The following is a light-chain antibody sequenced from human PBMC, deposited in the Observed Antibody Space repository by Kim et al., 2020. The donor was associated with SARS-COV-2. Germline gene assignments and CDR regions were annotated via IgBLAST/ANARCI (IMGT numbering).Light chain of an antibody. CDR3: LQDYNYPRS. CDR1: QGIRND. Sequence: SAPVGDTVTLPCRASQGIRNDLGWYQQKPGKAPTLLIYAASSLQSWVPSRFSGSGSGTDFTLTISSLQPEDFATYYCLQDYNYPRSFGQGTKLEI. CDR2: AAS. J-gene: IGKJ2*03. V-gene: IGKV1-6*01.